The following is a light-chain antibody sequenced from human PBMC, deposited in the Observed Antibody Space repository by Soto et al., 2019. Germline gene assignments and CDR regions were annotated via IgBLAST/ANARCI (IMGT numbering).Light chain of an antibody. CDR2: DAS. V-gene: IGKV3-11*01. CDR1: QSVGTY. Sequence: EIVLTQSPATLSLSPGERATLSCRTSQSVGTYLAWYQHNPGQAPRLLIYDASNRATGIPARFSGSGSGTDFTLTISSPEHEDFAVYYCQQRYNWPNTFGQGTKLEIK. CDR3: QQRYNWPNT. J-gene: IGKJ2*01.